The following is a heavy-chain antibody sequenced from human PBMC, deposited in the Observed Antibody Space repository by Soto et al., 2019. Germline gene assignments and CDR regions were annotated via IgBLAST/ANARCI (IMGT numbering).Heavy chain of an antibody. D-gene: IGHD3-22*01. Sequence: PETLSLTCTVSGGSISSYYWSWIRQPPGKGLEWIGYIYYSGSTNYNPSLKSRVTISVDTSKNQFSLKLSSVTAADTAVYYCAREGLTYYYDSSCQAAFDIWGQWTIGTVS. CDR3: AREGLTYYYDSSCQAAFDI. CDR2: IYYSGST. J-gene: IGHJ3*02. V-gene: IGHV4-59*01. CDR1: GGSISSYY.